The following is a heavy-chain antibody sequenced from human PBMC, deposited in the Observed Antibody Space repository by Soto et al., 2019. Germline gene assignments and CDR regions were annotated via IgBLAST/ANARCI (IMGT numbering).Heavy chain of an antibody. CDR3: AKDILGYSGYDVQNDY. CDR1: GGTFSSYA. D-gene: IGHD5-12*01. Sequence: SVKVSCKASGGTFSSYAISWVRQAPGQGLEWMGGIIPIFGTANYAQKFQGRVTITADESTSTAYMELSSLRSEDTAVYYCAKDILGYSGYDVQNDYWGQGTLVTVSS. J-gene: IGHJ4*02. V-gene: IGHV1-69*13. CDR2: IIPIFGTA.